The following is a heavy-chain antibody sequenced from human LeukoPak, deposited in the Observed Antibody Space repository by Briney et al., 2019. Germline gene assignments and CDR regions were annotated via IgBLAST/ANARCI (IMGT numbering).Heavy chain of an antibody. CDR1: GYTFTGYY. V-gene: IGHV1-46*01. D-gene: IGHD6-19*01. J-gene: IGHJ3*02. Sequence: ASVKVSCKASGYTFTGYYMHWVRQAPGQGLEWMGWINPSGGSTSYAQKFQGRVTMTRDMSTSTVYMELSSLRSEDTAVYYCARSYSSGWDAFDIWGQGTMVTVSS. CDR2: INPSGGST. CDR3: ARSYSSGWDAFDI.